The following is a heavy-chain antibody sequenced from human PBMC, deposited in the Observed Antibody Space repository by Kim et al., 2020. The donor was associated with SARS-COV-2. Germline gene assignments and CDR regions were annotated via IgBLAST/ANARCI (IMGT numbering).Heavy chain of an antibody. Sequence: AGSAKGRSTISRDNSENMLFLQMNSLRPEDTAVYYCAKHVIPLAAGYVDYWGQGTLVTVSS. V-gene: IGHV3-30*02. J-gene: IGHJ4*02. CDR3: AKHVIPLAAGYVDY. D-gene: IGHD6-25*01.